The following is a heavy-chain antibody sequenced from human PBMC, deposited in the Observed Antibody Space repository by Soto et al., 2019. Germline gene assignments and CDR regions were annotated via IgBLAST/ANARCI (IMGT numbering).Heavy chain of an antibody. D-gene: IGHD3-22*01. V-gene: IGHV3-23*01. CDR1: GFTFSSYA. Sequence: GGSLRLSCAASGFTFSSYAMSWVRQAPGKGLEWVSAISGSGGSTYYADSVKGRFTISRDNSKNTLYLQMNSLRAEDTAVYYCATAYDSSGYYINDFDYWGQGTLVTVSS. CDR2: ISGSGGST. J-gene: IGHJ4*02. CDR3: ATAYDSSGYYINDFDY.